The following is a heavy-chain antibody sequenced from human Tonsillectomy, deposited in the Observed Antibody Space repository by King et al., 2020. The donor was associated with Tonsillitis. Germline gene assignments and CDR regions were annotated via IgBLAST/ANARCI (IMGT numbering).Heavy chain of an antibody. CDR2: INHSGST. V-gene: IGHV4-34*01. D-gene: IGHD3-10*01. CDR3: ASLPNNYYYGSGNNNWFDP. CDR1: GGSFSGYY. J-gene: IGHJ5*02. Sequence: VQLQQWGAGLLKPSETLSLTCAVYGGSFSGYYWSWIRQPPGKGLEWIGEINHSGSTNYNPSLKSRVTLSVDTSKNQFSLKLSSVTAADTAVYYCASLPNNYYYGSGNNNWFDPWGQGTLVTVSS.